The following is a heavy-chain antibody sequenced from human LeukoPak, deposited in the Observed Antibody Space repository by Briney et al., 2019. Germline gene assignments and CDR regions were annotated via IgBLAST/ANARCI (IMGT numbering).Heavy chain of an antibody. Sequence: SGTLSLTCAVSGGSISSSNWWSWVRQPPGKGLEWIGEIYHSGSTNYNPSLKSRVTISVDKSKNQFSLKMSSVTAADTAVYYCGKFMGGGYCSSPGSRGDWLDPWGKGPLVTVS. J-gene: IGHJ5*02. D-gene: IGHD2-2*01. V-gene: IGHV4-4*02. CDR1: GGSISSSNW. CDR3: GKFMGGGYCSSPGSRGDWLDP. CDR2: IYHSGST.